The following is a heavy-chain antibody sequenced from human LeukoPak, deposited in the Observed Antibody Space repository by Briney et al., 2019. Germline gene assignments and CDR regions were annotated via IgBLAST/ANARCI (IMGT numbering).Heavy chain of an antibody. Sequence: GGSLRLSCAASGFIVSDNYLVWVRQAPGKGPEWVSSIYSGGSTYYAGSVRGRFSISRDNSENTAYLRLNSLRAEDTAVYYCTRGATYNNNRRNYFDCWGQGTLVTVSS. CDR1: GFIVSDNY. J-gene: IGHJ4*02. CDR2: IYSGGST. V-gene: IGHV3-53*01. CDR3: TRGATYNNNRRNYFDC. D-gene: IGHD1-14*01.